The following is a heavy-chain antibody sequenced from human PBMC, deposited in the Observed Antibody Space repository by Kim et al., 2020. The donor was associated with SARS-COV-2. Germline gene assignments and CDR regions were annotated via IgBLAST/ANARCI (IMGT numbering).Heavy chain of an antibody. CDR3: ARVLYYYDSSGYVDY. J-gene: IGHJ4*02. D-gene: IGHD3-22*01. Sequence: GGSLRLSCAASGFTFSDYYMSWIRQAPGKRLEWVSYISSSGSTIYYADSVKGRFTISRDNAKNSLYLQMNSLRAEDTAVYYCARVLYYYDSSGYVDYWGQGTLVTVSS. CDR1: GFTFSDYY. CDR2: ISSSGSTI. V-gene: IGHV3-11*01.